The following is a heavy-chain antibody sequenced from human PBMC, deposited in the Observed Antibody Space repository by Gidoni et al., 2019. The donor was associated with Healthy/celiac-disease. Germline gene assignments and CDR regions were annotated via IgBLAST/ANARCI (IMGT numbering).Heavy chain of an antibody. CDR2: IIPIFGTA. J-gene: IGHJ4*02. V-gene: IGHV1-69*01. D-gene: IGHD3-3*01. Sequence: QVQLVPSGAEVKKPGYSVKVPCKASGGTFSSYAISWVRQAPGQGLGGMGGIIPIFGTANYAQKFQGRVRITADESTGTAYMELSSLRSEDTAVYYCARVPDYDFWSGPMAYWGQGTLVTVSS. CDR3: ARVPDYDFWSGPMAY. CDR1: GGTFSSYA.